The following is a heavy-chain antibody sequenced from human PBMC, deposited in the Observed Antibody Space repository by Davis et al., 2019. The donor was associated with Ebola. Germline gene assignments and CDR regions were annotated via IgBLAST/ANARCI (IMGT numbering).Heavy chain of an antibody. V-gene: IGHV4-31*03. CDR3: ARWDYYDSSGNNWFDP. J-gene: IGHJ5*02. Sequence: PSETLSLTCTVSGGSISSGGYYWSWIRQHPGKGLEWIGYIYYSGSTYYNPSLKSRVTISVDTSKNQFSLKLSSVTAADTAVYYCARWDYYDSSGNNWFDPWGQGTLVTVSS. D-gene: IGHD3-22*01. CDR1: GGSISSGGYY. CDR2: IYYSGST.